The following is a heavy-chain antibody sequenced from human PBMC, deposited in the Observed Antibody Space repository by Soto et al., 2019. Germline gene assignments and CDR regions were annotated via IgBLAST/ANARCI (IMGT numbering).Heavy chain of an antibody. CDR1: GYTFTSYY. D-gene: IGHD6-13*01. V-gene: IGHV1-46*01. CDR2: INPNGGST. J-gene: IGHJ4*02. Sequence: ASVKVSCKASGYTFTSYYVHWVRQAPGQGLEWMGIINPNGGSTTYAQKFQGRVTIIRDTSTSTVYMELSSLRSEDTAVYYCARRAIAAAGLDYWGQGTLVTVSS. CDR3: ARRAIAAAGLDY.